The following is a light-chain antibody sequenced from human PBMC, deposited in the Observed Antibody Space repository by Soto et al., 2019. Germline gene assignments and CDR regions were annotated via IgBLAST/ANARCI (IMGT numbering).Light chain of an antibody. Sequence: ITQSPCTLSPSPGDRATISCRASQSLSSWLAWYQQKPGKAPKLLIYDASSLESGVPSRFSGSGSATEFTLTISRLQPDDFAIYYCQQYNNYWTFGQGAKV. J-gene: IGKJ1*01. V-gene: IGKV1-5*01. CDR1: QSLSSW. CDR2: DAS. CDR3: QQYNNYWT.